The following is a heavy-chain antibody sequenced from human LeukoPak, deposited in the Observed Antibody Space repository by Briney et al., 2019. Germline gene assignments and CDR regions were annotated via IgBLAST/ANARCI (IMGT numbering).Heavy chain of an antibody. CDR3: ARDVRVTYCSGGSCYSAWDYLDY. D-gene: IGHD2-15*01. J-gene: IGHJ4*02. V-gene: IGHV1-46*01. CDR2: INPSGGST. Sequence: ASVKVSCKASGYTFTSYYMHWVRQAPGQGLEWMGIINPSGGSTSYAQKFQGRVTITADKSTSTAYMELSSLRSEDTAVYYCARDVRVTYCSGGSCYSAWDYLDYWGQGTLVTVSS. CDR1: GYTFTSYY.